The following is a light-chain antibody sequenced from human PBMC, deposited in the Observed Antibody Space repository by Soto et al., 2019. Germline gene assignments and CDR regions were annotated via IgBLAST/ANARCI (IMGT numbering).Light chain of an antibody. Sequence: QSALTQPAPVSGSPGQSITISCTGTSSDIGGYNYVSWYQQHPGKAPKLLIYEVSHRPSSVSYRFSASKSGNTASLTISGLQAEDEADYYCSSYTDTIAPVLFGGGTKLTVL. J-gene: IGLJ2*01. CDR2: EVS. CDR1: SSDIGGYNY. V-gene: IGLV2-14*01. CDR3: SSYTDTIAPVL.